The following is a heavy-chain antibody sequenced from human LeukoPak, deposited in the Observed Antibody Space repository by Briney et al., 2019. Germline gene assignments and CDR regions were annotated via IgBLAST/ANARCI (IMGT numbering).Heavy chain of an antibody. CDR1: GGSISSYY. J-gene: IGHJ4*02. Sequence: SETLPLTCTVSGGSISSYYWSWIRQPAGKGLEWIGRIYNRGNTNYNASLQSRVTMSVDTSRNQFSLKLTSVTAADTAVYYCARYGGSGDTRGYFDYWGQGTLVTVSS. D-gene: IGHD2-15*01. CDR2: IYNRGNT. CDR3: ARYGGSGDTRGYFDY. V-gene: IGHV4-4*07.